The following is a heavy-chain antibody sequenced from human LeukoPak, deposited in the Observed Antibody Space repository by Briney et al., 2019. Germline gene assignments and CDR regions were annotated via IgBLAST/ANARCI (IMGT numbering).Heavy chain of an antibody. D-gene: IGHD3-22*01. V-gene: IGHV5-51*01. J-gene: IGHJ4*02. CDR3: ARDYNYYYDSSGYSGLY. Sequence: GESLKISCKGSGYSFTSYWLGWVRQMPGKGLEWMGIIYPGDSDTRYSPSFQGQVTISADKSISTAYLQWSSLKASDTAMYYCARDYNYYYDSSGYSGLYWGQGTLVTVSS. CDR2: IYPGDSDT. CDR1: GYSFTSYW.